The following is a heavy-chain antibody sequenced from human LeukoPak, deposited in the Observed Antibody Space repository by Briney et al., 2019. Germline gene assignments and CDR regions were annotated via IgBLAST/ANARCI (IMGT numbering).Heavy chain of an antibody. CDR2: IYTSGST. Sequence: SETLSLTCTVSGGSISSYYWSWIRQPAGKGLEWIGRIYTSGSTNYNPSLKSRVTMSVDTSKNQFSLKLSSVTAADTAVYYCARVFGYCSSTSCHGTWFDPWGQGTLVTVSS. CDR3: ARVFGYCSSTSCHGTWFDP. J-gene: IGHJ5*02. CDR1: GGSISSYY. D-gene: IGHD2-2*01. V-gene: IGHV4-4*07.